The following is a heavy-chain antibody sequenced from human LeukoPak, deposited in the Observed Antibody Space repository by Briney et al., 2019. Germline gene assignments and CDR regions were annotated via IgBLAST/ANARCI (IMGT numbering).Heavy chain of an antibody. D-gene: IGHD3-3*02. V-gene: IGHV3-30*03. Sequence: GGSLRLSCAASGFTFSSYGMHWVRQAPGKGLEWVAVISYDGSNKYYADSVKGRFTISRDNSKNTLYLQMNSLRAEDTAVYYCARVSVGRYYFDNWGQGTPVTVS. CDR3: ARVSVGRYYFDN. CDR1: GFTFSSYG. CDR2: ISYDGSNK. J-gene: IGHJ4*02.